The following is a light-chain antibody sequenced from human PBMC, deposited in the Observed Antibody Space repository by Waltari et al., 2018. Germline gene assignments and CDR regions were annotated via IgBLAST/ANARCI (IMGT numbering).Light chain of an antibody. V-gene: IGLV1-44*01. Sequence: QSVVTQPPSASGTPGQRVAISCSGSNYNIERNTVPWYQHVPGTAPKLLIYNNDQRPSGVPDRFSGSKSDFSASLAISGLQAEDEGDYYCVSWDDSLNGEIFGGGTRLTVL. J-gene: IGLJ2*01. CDR3: VSWDDSLNGEI. CDR2: NND. CDR1: NYNIERNT.